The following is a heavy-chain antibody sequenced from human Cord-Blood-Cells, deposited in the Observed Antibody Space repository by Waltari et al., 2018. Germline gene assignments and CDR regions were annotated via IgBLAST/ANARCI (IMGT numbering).Heavy chain of an antibody. J-gene: IGHJ5*02. CDR2: ISAYNDNT. Sequence: QVQLVQSGAEVKKPGASVTVSCTASGYTFPSYGISGVRKAPGQGFEGMGWISAYNDNTNYAQKLQGRVTMTTDTSTSTAYMELRSLRSDDTAVYYCAREKTPSRITIFGVVIANWFDPWGQGTLVTVSS. CDR3: AREKTPSRITIFGVVIANWFDP. D-gene: IGHD3-3*01. CDR1: GYTFPSYG. V-gene: IGHV1-18*04.